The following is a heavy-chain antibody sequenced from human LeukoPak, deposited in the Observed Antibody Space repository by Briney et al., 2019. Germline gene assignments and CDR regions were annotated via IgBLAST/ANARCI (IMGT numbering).Heavy chain of an antibody. CDR3: ARERYYYDSSGYTIDY. CDR2: ISYDGSNK. J-gene: IGHJ4*02. Sequence: GGSLRLSCAASGFAFSSYAMHWVRQAPGKGLEWVAFISYDGSNKYYADSVKGRFTISRDNSKNTLHLQMNSLRAEDTAVYYCARERYYYDSSGYTIDYWGQGTLVTVSS. D-gene: IGHD3-22*01. CDR1: GFAFSSYA. V-gene: IGHV3-30-3*01.